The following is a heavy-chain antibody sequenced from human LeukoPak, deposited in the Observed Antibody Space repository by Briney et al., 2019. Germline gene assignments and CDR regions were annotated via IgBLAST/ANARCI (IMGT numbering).Heavy chain of an antibody. J-gene: IGHJ4*02. CDR2: ISGRGSNT. Sequence: GGSLRLSCAASGFTFSSYAMSWVRQAPGKGLQWVSAISGRGSNTYYADSVKGRFTISRNNSRNTLYLEMNSLRAEDTAIYYCARTGSAWYADDYWGQGTLVSVSS. V-gene: IGHV3-23*01. D-gene: IGHD6-19*01. CDR1: GFTFSSYA. CDR3: ARTGSAWYADDY.